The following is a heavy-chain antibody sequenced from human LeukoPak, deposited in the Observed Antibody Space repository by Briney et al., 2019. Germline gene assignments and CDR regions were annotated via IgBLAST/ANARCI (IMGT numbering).Heavy chain of an antibody. CDR2: ISGSGGST. J-gene: IGHJ4*02. Sequence: GGSLRLSCAASGFTFSSYAMSWVRQAPGKGLEWVSAISGSGGSTYYADSVKGRFTISRDNSKSTLYLQMNSLRAEDTAVYYCAKGPYDILTGYYSGYWGQGTLVTVSS. D-gene: IGHD3-9*01. CDR3: AKGPYDILTGYYSGY. V-gene: IGHV3-23*01. CDR1: GFTFSSYA.